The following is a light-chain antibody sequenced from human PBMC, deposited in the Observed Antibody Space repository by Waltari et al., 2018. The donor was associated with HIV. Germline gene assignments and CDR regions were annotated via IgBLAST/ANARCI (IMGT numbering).Light chain of an antibody. CDR2: END. CDR1: TPNIGNTY. J-gene: IGLJ2*01. V-gene: IGLV1-51*02. Sequence: QSVLTQPPSVSAAPGQRGTISCSGSTPNIGNTYFSGYQQVPGTAPKLLIYENDKRPSGFPDRFSGSNSGTSATLDITGLQTGDEADYYCGTWDSRLRAEVFGGGTKLTVL. CDR3: GTWDSRLRAEV.